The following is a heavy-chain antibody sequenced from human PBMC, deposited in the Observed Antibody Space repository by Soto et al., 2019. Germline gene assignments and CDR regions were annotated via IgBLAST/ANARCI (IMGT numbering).Heavy chain of an antibody. CDR1: GFTVSTYG. Sequence: QVQLVESGGGVVQPWRSLRLSCAVSGFTVSTYGMHWVRQAPGKGLEWVAVISRDGGTKYYADSVKGRFTISRDKSRNTLFLEMNSLSGDDMAVYYCTGEVASGYWGQGTLVTVSS. D-gene: IGHD2-8*02. J-gene: IGHJ4*02. CDR3: TGEVASGY. V-gene: IGHV3-30*03. CDR2: ISRDGGTK.